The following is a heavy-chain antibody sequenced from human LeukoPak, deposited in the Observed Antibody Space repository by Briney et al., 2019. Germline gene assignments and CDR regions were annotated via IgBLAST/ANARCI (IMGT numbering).Heavy chain of an antibody. Sequence: PGGSLRLSCAASGFSISTYGMHWVRQAPGKGLEWVAMISHDGSEKYYVDSAKGRFTISRDNSKNTLYLQMNSLRGEDTAMYYCAKDGGIGLDYWGQGTLVTVSS. CDR3: AKDGGIGLDY. J-gene: IGHJ4*02. CDR2: ISHDGSEK. D-gene: IGHD2-21*01. V-gene: IGHV3-30*18. CDR1: GFSISTYG.